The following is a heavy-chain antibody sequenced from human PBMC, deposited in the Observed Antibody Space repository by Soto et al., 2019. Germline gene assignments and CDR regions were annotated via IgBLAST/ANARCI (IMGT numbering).Heavy chain of an antibody. CDR2: ITNDGGDT. CDR1: GFTFNNYA. V-gene: IGHV3-23*01. CDR3: AKLGSSSWSPHYYFDY. D-gene: IGHD2-2*01. Sequence: GGSLRLSCAASGFTFNNYAMGWVRQAPGKGLEWVSAITNDGGDTYYADSVKGRFTISRDNPKNTLYLQMNSLRAEDTAVYFCAKLGSSSWSPHYYFDYWGQGTLVTVSS. J-gene: IGHJ4*02.